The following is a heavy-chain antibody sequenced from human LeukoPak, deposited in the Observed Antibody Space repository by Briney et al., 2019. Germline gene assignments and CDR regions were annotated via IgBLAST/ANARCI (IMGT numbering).Heavy chain of an antibody. V-gene: IGHV4-59*01. J-gene: IGHJ4*02. CDR1: GGSISSYY. CDR2: IYYSGST. D-gene: IGHD6-13*01. Sequence: SETLSLTCTVSGGSISSYYWSWIRQPPGKGLEWIGYIYYSGSTNYNPSPKSRVTISVDTSKNQFSLKLSSVTAADTAVYYCARLVAAAGVLGVWSRDYFDYWGQGTLVTVSS. CDR3: ARLVAAAGVLGVWSRDYFDY.